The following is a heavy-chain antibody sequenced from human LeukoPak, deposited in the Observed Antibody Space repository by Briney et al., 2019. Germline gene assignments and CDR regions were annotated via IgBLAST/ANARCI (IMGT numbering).Heavy chain of an antibody. CDR2: ISSSSSTT. V-gene: IGHV3-48*04. J-gene: IGHJ6*02. Sequence: GGSLRLSCAASGFTFSSYSMNWVRQAPGKGLEWVSYISSSSSTTYYADSVKGRFTISRDNAKKSVYLQMNRLRADDTAVYYCARAVPDYFYGMDVWGQGTTVTVSS. CDR1: GFTFSSYS. CDR3: ARAVPDYFYGMDV.